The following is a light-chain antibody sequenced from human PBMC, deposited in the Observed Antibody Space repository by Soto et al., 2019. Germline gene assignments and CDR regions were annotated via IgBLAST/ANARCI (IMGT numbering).Light chain of an antibody. Sequence: DIQMTQSPSSLSASVGDSVTITCRASQDISSYSNWYQQKPGKAPKLLIYAASTLHSGVPSRFSGSESGTDFTLTISSLQPEDFATYYCQQTYSTLFTFGPGTKSGFQT. CDR1: QDISSY. CDR2: AAS. J-gene: IGKJ3*01. CDR3: QQTYSTLFT. V-gene: IGKV1-39*01.